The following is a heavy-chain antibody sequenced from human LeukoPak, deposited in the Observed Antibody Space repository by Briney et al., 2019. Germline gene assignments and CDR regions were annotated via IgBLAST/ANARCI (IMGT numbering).Heavy chain of an antibody. V-gene: IGHV3-48*01. CDR2: ISGRSSTI. J-gene: IGHJ4*02. D-gene: IGHD1-26*01. CDR1: AFTFSDYS. Sequence: PGGSLRLSCAASAFTFSDYSMNCVRQAPGKGLEWISYISGRSSTIYYADSVRGRFTISRDNAKNSMYLQMNSLRAEDTAVYYCARDRLTSGSYFFDYWGQGTLVTVSS. CDR3: ARDRLTSGSYFFDY.